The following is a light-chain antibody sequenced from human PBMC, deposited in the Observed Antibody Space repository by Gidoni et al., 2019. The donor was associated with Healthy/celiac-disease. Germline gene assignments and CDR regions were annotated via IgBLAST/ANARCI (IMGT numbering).Light chain of an antibody. Sequence: DIVLTQSPGTLSLSPGERATLSCRASQSVSSSYLAWYQQKPGQAPRLLIYGASSRATGIPDRFSGSGSGTDFTLTISRLEPEDFAVYYCQQGFTFGPGTKVDIK. V-gene: IGKV3-20*01. CDR3: QQGFT. J-gene: IGKJ3*01. CDR2: GAS. CDR1: QSVSSSY.